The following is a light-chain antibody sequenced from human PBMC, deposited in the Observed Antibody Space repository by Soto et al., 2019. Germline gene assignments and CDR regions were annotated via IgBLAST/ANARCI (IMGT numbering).Light chain of an antibody. V-gene: IGKV3-20*01. CDR2: GAS. CDR3: HQYGSSPIT. CDR1: QSVSRDY. J-gene: IGKJ1*01. Sequence: EIVLTQSPGTLSLSPGERATLSCRASQSVSRDYLAWYQQKPGQAPRFLIYGASSRATGIPDRFSGSGSGKDFTLTISRLEPEDFAVYYCHQYGSSPITFGQVTKVESK.